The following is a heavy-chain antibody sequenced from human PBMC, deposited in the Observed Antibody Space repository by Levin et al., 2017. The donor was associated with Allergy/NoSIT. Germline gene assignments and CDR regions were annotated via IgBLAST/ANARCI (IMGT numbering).Heavy chain of an antibody. CDR3: ARGTYSSGWSPDY. D-gene: IGHD6-19*01. V-gene: IGHV3-30-3*01. Sequence: GGSLRLSCAASGFTFSSYAMHWVRQAPGKGLEWVAVISYDGSNKYYADSVKGRFTISRDNSKNTLYLQMNSLRAEDTAVYYCARGTYSSGWSPDYWGQGTLVTVSS. J-gene: IGHJ4*02. CDR1: GFTFSSYA. CDR2: ISYDGSNK.